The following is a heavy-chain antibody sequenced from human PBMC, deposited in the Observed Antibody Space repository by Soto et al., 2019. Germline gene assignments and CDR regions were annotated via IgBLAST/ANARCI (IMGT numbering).Heavy chain of an antibody. CDR2: ISSSSSTI. CDR3: AGIQLGTYYYYGMDV. Sequence: GGSLRLSCAASGFTFSIYSMNWVRHAPGKGLEWVSYISSSSSTIYYADSVKGRFTISRDNAKNSLYLQMNSLRDEDTAVYYCAGIQLGTYYYYGMDVWGQGTTVTVSS. D-gene: IGHD5-18*01. V-gene: IGHV3-48*02. J-gene: IGHJ6*02. CDR1: GFTFSIYS.